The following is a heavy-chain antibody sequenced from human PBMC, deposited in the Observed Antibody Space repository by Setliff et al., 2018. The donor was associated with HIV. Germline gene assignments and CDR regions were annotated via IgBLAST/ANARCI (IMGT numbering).Heavy chain of an antibody. Sequence: SETLSLTCAVYGGSFRYYYWCWSRQPPGKGLEWIGDINPSGSTNYNPSLKRRVPISVDTSKNQFSLKLSSVTAADTAVSYCARGGRSLAAQTWFDPWGQGTLVTVSS. J-gene: IGHJ5*02. V-gene: IGHV4-34*01. CDR1: GGSFRYYY. CDR2: INPSGST. CDR3: ARGGRSLAAQTWFDP. D-gene: IGHD6-6*01.